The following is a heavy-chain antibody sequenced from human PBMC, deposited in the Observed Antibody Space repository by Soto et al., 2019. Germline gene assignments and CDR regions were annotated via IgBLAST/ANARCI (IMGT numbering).Heavy chain of an antibody. CDR1: GGSISSGGYS. D-gene: IGHD6-19*01. CDR3: ATAGCLGAVAADY. J-gene: IGHJ4*02. Sequence: QLQLQESGSGLVKPSQTLFLTCAVSGGSISSGGYSWSWIRQPPGKGLEWIGYIYHSGSTYYNPSLKSRVTXSXDRXKNQFSLKLSSVTAADTAVYYCATAGCLGAVAADYWGQGTLVTVSS. CDR2: IYHSGST. V-gene: IGHV4-30-2*01.